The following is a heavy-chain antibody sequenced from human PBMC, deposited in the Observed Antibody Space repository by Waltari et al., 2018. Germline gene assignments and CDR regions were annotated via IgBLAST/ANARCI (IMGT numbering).Heavy chain of an antibody. CDR2: IIHILGIA. CDR1: GGTFSSYT. J-gene: IGHJ4*02. Sequence: QVQLVQSGAEVKKPGSSVKVSCKASGGTFSSYTISWVRQAPGQGLEWMGRIIHILGIANYEKKVQGRVKMTADKSTSTADMERSSMRSEDTAVYYCATGNGDGWLPQGYWGQGTLVTVSS. D-gene: IGHD2-8*01. V-gene: IGHV1-69*02. CDR3: ATGNGDGWLPQGY.